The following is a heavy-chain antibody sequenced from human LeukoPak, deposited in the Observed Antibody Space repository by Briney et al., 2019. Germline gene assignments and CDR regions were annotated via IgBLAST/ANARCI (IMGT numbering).Heavy chain of an antibody. CDR3: ARGGVDIVVVPAAPFDY. CDR2: ISSSSSTI. V-gene: IGHV3-48*04. D-gene: IGHD2-2*01. Sequence: GGSLRLSCAASGFTFSSYSMSWVRQAPGKGLGWVSYISSSSSTIYYADSVKGRFTISRDNAKNSLYLQMNSLRAEDTAVYYCARGGVDIVVVPAAPFDYWGQGTLVTVSS. J-gene: IGHJ4*02. CDR1: GFTFSSYS.